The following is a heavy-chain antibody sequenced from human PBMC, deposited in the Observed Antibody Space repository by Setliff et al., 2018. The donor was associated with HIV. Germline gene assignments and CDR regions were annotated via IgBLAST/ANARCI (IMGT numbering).Heavy chain of an antibody. Sequence: LRLSCAASDFSLSSFTRHTMNWVRLVPGKGLEWVSFISGSGDYAKYADSVKGRFTISRDNAKNSLYLQMDSLRGDDTALYYCARDGHIDEAASTDFDSWGQGTLVTVSS. CDR3: ARDGHIDEAASTDFDS. D-gene: IGHD6-13*01. CDR2: ISGSGDYA. J-gene: IGHJ4*02. CDR1: DFSLSSFTRHT. V-gene: IGHV3-21*04.